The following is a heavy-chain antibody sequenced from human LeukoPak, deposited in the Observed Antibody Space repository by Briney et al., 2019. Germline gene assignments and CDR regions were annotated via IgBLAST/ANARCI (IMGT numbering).Heavy chain of an antibody. J-gene: IGHJ3*02. CDR3: ARGVDYYGSRPEDAFDI. CDR1: GYTFTSYG. D-gene: IGHD3-10*01. CDR2: ISAYNGNT. V-gene: IGHV1-18*01. Sequence: GASVKVSCKASGYTFTSYGISWVRQAPGQGLEWMGWISAYNGNTNYAQKLQGRVTMTTDTSTRTAYMELRSLRSDDTAVYYCARGVDYYGSRPEDAFDIWGQGTMVTVSS.